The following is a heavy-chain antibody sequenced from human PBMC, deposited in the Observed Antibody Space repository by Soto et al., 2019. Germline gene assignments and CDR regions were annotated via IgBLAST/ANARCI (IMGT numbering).Heavy chain of an antibody. V-gene: IGHV4-59*08. J-gene: IGHJ6*03. CDR3: ARRPDYFYYLDV. CDR1: GGSISGYY. Sequence: QVQLQESGPGLVKPSETLSLTCTVPGGSISGYYWSWIRQPPGKRLEWIGYIHYSGTTNYNPSLKSRVTISIDTSKNQFSLRLSSVTAADTAVYYCARRPDYFYYLDVWGIGTTVIVSS. CDR2: IHYSGTT.